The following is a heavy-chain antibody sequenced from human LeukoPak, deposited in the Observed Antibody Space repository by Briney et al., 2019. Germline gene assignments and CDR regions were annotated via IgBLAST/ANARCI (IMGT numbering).Heavy chain of an antibody. CDR2: ISNDGSKK. V-gene: IGHV3-30*04. J-gene: IGHJ4*02. D-gene: IGHD6-19*01. CDR3: ARARSSYYDSDIAVPGAFDY. Sequence: PGRSLRLSCVASGFTFTNYAMHWVRQAPGKGLDWESVISNDGSKKYYADSVKGRFTISRDNSKNTLYLQMSSLRAEDTAVYYCARARSSYYDSDIAVPGAFDYWGQGTLVTVSS. CDR1: GFTFTNYA.